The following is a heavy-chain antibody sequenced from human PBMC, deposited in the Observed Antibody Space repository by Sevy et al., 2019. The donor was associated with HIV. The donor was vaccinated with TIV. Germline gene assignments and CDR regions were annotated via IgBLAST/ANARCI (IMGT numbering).Heavy chain of an antibody. V-gene: IGHV1-69*13. Sequence: ASVKVSCKASGGTFSSYGLSWVRQALGQGLEWMGGIIPIFGKVNYAQKFQGRVTITADESTSTAYMELSSLRSEDTAVYYCARGGATGTRVYWGQGTLVTVSS. D-gene: IGHD1-1*01. CDR3: ARGGATGTRVY. J-gene: IGHJ4*02. CDR1: GGTFSSYG. CDR2: IIPIFGKV.